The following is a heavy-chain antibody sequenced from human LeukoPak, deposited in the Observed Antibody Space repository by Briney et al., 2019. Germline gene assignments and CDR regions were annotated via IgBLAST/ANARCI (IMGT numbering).Heavy chain of an antibody. D-gene: IGHD2-2*01. CDR2: INQDGSEK. V-gene: IGHV3-7*01. J-gene: IGHJ5*02. Sequence: GGSLRLSCAASGCTFSSYWMSWVRQPPGKGLEWVANINQDGSEKYYVDSVKGRFTISRDKAKTSLYMPMTSLRAEDTAVYYCARDDCSSISCYHNWFDPWGQGTLVTVSS. CDR3: ARDDCSSISCYHNWFDP. CDR1: GCTFSSYW.